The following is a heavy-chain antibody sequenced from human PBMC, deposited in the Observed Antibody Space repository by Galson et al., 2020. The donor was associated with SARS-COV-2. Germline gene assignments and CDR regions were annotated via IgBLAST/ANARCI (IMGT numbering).Heavy chain of an antibody. Sequence: GGSLRLSCAASGFTFSTSALSWVRQAPGKGLEWVSGISATGDHTNYTDSVKGRFTFSRDNSKTTLYLPMNSLRAEDTAVYYCARRLPDYFDSWGQGPLVTVSS. V-gene: IGHV3-23*01. D-gene: IGHD4-17*01. CDR3: ARRLPDYFDS. CDR2: ISATGDHT. J-gene: IGHJ4*02. CDR1: GFTFSTSA.